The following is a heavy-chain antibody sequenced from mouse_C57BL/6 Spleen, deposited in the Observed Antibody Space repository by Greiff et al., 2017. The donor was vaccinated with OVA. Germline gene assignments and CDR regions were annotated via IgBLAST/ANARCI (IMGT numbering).Heavy chain of an antibody. CDR3: ASDCYIYPWLAY. CDR1: GYSFTSYY. V-gene: IGHV1-66*01. D-gene: IGHD2-12*01. J-gene: IGHJ3*01. Sequence: VQLQQSGPELVKPGASVKISCKASGYSFTSYYIHWVKQRPGQGLEWIGWIDPGSGNTKYNEKFTGKATLTADKSSSTSYMQLISLTSAESAFYDCASDCYIYPWLAYWGQGTLVTVSA. CDR2: IDPGSGNT.